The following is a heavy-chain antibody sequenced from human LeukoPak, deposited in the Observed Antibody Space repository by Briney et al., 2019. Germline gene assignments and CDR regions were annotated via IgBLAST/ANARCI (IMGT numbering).Heavy chain of an antibody. CDR2: FYYSKTT. CDR3: AGFYGSGSSPYFRRALSPYHHYDVDV. V-gene: IGHV4-39*01. CDR1: GGSISSNTYY. D-gene: IGHD3-10*01. Sequence: SETLSLTCTVSGGSISSNTYYWGWIRQPPGKGLEWIGSFYYSKTTSYNPSLKGRIIISVDTSKNQFSLKLTSVTAADTALYYCAGFYGSGSSPYFRRALSPYHHYDVDVWGQGTTVTVSS. J-gene: IGHJ6*02.